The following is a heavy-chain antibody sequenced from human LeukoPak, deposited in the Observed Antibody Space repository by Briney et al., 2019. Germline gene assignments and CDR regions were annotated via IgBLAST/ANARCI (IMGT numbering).Heavy chain of an antibody. J-gene: IGHJ3*02. V-gene: IGHV4-30-2*01. CDR1: GGSISSGGYS. D-gene: IGHD5-24*01. Sequence: SQTLSLTCAVSGGSISSGGYSWSWIRQPPGKGLEWIGYIYHSGSTYYNPSLKSRVTISVDRSKNQFSLKLSSVTPEDTAVYYCARDLDGLDTFDIWGQGTMVTVSS. CDR2: IYHSGST. CDR3: ARDLDGLDTFDI.